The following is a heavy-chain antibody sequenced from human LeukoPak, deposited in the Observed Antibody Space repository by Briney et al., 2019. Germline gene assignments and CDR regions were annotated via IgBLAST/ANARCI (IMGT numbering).Heavy chain of an antibody. CDR3: ARGGVNTRSWFDP. CDR1: GYTFTSNY. Sequence: ASVKVSCKAFGYTFTSNYMHWVRQAPGQGPEWMGVISPSGGSTTYAQKFQGRVTLTRDMSTSTDYLELSSLRSEDMAVYYCARGGVNTRSWFDPWGQGTLVTVSS. D-gene: IGHD3-10*01. V-gene: IGHV1-46*01. J-gene: IGHJ5*02. CDR2: ISPSGGST.